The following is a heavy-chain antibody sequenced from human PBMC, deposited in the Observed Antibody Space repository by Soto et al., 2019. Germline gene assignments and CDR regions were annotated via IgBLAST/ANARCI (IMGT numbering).Heavy chain of an antibody. D-gene: IGHD3-10*01. CDR1: VFIFDDYA. J-gene: IGHJ4*01. CDR2: ISWNGGSI. CDR3: AKHSTLRSLQY. Sequence: SLRRSCASSVFIFDDYAMHCVRQAPGEGLEWVSGISWNGGSIGYADSVKGRFAISRDNAKNSLYLQMNSLRPEDTALYYHAKHSTLRSLQYWGHATRGNVS. V-gene: IGHV3-9*01.